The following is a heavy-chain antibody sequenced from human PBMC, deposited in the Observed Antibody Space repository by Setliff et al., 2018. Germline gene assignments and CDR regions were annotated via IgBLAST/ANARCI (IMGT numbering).Heavy chain of an antibody. CDR1: GGSISSGGYY. CDR2: IYYRGST. CDR3: ARSKSSSGWLNWFDP. J-gene: IGHJ5*02. D-gene: IGHD6-19*01. Sequence: SETLSLTCTVSGGSISSGGYYWSWIRQHPGKGLEWIGYIYYRGSTYYNPSLESRVAISVDTSNNQFSLKLSSVTAADTAVYYCARSKSSSGWLNWFDPWGQGTLVTVSS. V-gene: IGHV4-31*03.